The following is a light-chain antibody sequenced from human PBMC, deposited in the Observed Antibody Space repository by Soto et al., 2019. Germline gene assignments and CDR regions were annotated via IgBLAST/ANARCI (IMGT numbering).Light chain of an antibody. CDR3: AAWDDSLNGVV. V-gene: IGLV1-44*01. Sequence: QSVLTQPPSASGTPGQRVTISCSGSSSNIGSNTVNWYQQLPGTAPKLLIYSKNQRPSGVPDRFSGSKSGTSASLAISGLQSEDEADYYCAAWDDSLNGVVFGGGTKVIVL. CDR1: SSNIGSNT. CDR2: SKN. J-gene: IGLJ2*01.